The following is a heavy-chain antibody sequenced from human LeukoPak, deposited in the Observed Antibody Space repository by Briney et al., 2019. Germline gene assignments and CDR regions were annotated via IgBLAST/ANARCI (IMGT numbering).Heavy chain of an antibody. CDR2: ISSSSSYI. J-gene: IGHJ5*02. CDR3: ARTTQQLVRVGNWFDP. V-gene: IGHV3-21*01. Sequence: GGSLRLSCAASGFTFSSYSMNWVSQAPGKGLEWVSSISSSSSYIYYADSVKGRFTISRDNAKNSLCLQMNSLRAEDTAVYYCARTTQQLVRVGNWFDPWGQGTLVTVSS. CDR1: GFTFSSYS. D-gene: IGHD6-13*01.